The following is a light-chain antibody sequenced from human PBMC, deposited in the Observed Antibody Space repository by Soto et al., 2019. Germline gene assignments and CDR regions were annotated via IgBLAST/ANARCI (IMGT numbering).Light chain of an antibody. Sequence: QSVLTQPASVSGSPGQSITISCTGTNSDVGGYNYVSWYQQHPGKAPKLMIYDVYNRPSGLSNRFSGSKSGNTASLTISGLQAEDEADYYCSSYTSSHTVLFGGGTKLTVL. CDR3: SSYTSSHTVL. J-gene: IGLJ3*02. V-gene: IGLV2-14*03. CDR1: NSDVGGYNY. CDR2: DVY.